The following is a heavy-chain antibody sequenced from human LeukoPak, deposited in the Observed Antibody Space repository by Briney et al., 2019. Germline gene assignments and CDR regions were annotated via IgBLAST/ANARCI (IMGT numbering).Heavy chain of an antibody. Sequence: GGSLRLSCAASGFTFSSYAMSWVCQAPGKGLEWVSAISGSGGSTYYADSVKGRFTISRDNSKNTLYLQMNSLRAEDTAVYYCAKVPRYYYDSSGYYLPPFFDYWGQGTLVTVSS. D-gene: IGHD3-22*01. V-gene: IGHV3-23*01. CDR3: AKVPRYYYDSSGYYLPPFFDY. J-gene: IGHJ4*02. CDR2: ISGSGGST. CDR1: GFTFSSYA.